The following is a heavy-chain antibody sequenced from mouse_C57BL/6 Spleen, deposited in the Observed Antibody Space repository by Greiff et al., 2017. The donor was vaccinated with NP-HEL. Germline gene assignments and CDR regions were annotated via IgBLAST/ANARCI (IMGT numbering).Heavy chain of an antibody. CDR2: INPGSGGT. J-gene: IGHJ4*01. CDR1: GYAFTNYL. D-gene: IGHD1-1*02. V-gene: IGHV1-54*01. CDR3: AWGGGYYAMDY. Sequence: QVQLQQSGAELVRPGTSVKVSCKASGYAFTNYLIEWVKQRPGQGLEWIGVINPGSGGTNYNEKFKGKATLTEDKSSSTAYMQLSSLTSEDSAVYFCAWGGGYYAMDYWGQGTSVTVSS.